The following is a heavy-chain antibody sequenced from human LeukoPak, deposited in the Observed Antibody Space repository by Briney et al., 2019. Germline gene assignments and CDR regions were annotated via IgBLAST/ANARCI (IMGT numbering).Heavy chain of an antibody. V-gene: IGHV3-23*01. Sequence: GGSLRLSCAASGFTFSSYSMNWVRQAPGKGLEWVSAISGSGGSTYYADSVKGRFTISRDNSKNTLYLQMNSLRAEDTAVYYCAKDGLTVTTRQNYFDYWGQGTLVTVSS. D-gene: IGHD4-17*01. CDR2: ISGSGGST. CDR1: GFTFSSYS. CDR3: AKDGLTVTTRQNYFDY. J-gene: IGHJ4*02.